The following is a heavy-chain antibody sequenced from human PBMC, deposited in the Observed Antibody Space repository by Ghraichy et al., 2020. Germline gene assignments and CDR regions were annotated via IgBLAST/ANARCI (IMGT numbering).Heavy chain of an antibody. CDR2: ISSSGSTI. V-gene: IGHV3-11*04. CDR3: AMGYSSSSETFDY. CDR1: GFTFSDYY. Sequence: GGSLRLSCAASGFTFSDYYMSWIRQAPGKGLEWVSYISSSGSTIYYADSVKGRFTISRDNAKNSLYLQMNSLRAEDTAVYYCAMGYSSSSETFDYWGQGTLVTVSS. D-gene: IGHD6-6*01. J-gene: IGHJ4*02.